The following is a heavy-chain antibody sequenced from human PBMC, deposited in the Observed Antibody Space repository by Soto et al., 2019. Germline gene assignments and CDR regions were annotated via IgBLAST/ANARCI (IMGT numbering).Heavy chain of an antibody. V-gene: IGHV4-34*01. CDR3: ASRLVFLLFGESKNYMDG. CDR1: GGSLGGYY. J-gene: IGHJ6*03. CDR2: INHSGST. D-gene: IGHD3-10*01. Sequence: QVQLQQWGAGLLKPSETLSVTCAVYGGSLGGYYWSWIRQPPGKGLGGIGEINHSGSTNYNPSLKSRVTISLDRHKNQFSLELSSVTAADTAVYYCASRLVFLLFGESKNYMDGWGKGTTVIVSS.